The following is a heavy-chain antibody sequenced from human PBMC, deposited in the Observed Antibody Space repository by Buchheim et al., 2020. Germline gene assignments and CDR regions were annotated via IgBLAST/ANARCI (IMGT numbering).Heavy chain of an antibody. CDR1: GGSISSGGYH. J-gene: IGHJ5*02. CDR2: MSYSGST. CDR3: ARGSRNNWFDP. V-gene: IGHV4-31*03. Sequence: QVQLRESGPGLVKPSQTLSLTCTVSGGSISSGGYHWSWIRQHPGKGLEWIGYMSYSGSTYYNPSLKSRLTISVDTSKNQFSLKLTSVTAADTAVYFCARGSRNNWFDPWGQGTL.